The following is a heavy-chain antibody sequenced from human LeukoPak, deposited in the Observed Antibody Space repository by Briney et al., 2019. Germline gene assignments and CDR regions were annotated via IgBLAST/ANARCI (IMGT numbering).Heavy chain of an antibody. D-gene: IGHD4-17*01. V-gene: IGHV4-4*07. CDR2: IYSSGST. J-gene: IGHJ6*03. Sequence: SDTLSLTCTVSGRSVSNYYWSWIRQPAGKGVEWIGRIYSSGSTEYNPSLNSRVTMSVDTSKNQFSLKLRSVTAADTAVYYCAREGRVNYGDYGYFHYYMDVWGKGTTVTISS. CDR1: GRSVSNYY. CDR3: AREGRVNYGDYGYFHYYMDV.